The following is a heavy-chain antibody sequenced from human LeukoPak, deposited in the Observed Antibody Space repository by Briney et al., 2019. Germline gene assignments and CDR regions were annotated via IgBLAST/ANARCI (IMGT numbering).Heavy chain of an antibody. CDR3: ARLWGGNGYSGGSLNL. CDR1: GFTFSSYA. J-gene: IGHJ5*02. CDR2: ISYDGSNK. D-gene: IGHD3-16*01. V-gene: IGHV3-30-3*01. Sequence: GRSLRLSCAASGFTFSSYAMHWVRQAPGKGLEWVAVISYDGSNKYYADSVKGRFTISRDNSKNTLYLQMNSLRAEDTAVYYCARLWGGNGYSGGSLNLWGQGTLVTVSS.